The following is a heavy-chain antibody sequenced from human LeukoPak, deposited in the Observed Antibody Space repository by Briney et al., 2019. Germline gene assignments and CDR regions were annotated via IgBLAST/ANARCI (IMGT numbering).Heavy chain of an antibody. CDR3: AKDGSDYYDSSGYPPPFDY. CDR2: IRYDGSNK. J-gene: IGHJ4*02. Sequence: GGSLRLSCAASGFTFSSYGMHWVRQAPGKGLEWVAFIRYDGSNKYYADSVKGRFTISRDNSKNTLYLQMNSLRAEDTAVYYCAKDGSDYYDSSGYPPPFDYWGQGTLVTVSS. V-gene: IGHV3-30*02. D-gene: IGHD3-22*01. CDR1: GFTFSSYG.